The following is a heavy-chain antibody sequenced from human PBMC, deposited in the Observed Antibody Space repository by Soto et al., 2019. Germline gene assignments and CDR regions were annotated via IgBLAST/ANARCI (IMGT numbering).Heavy chain of an antibody. CDR2: IYYSGST. CDR3: ARDDYGDYLGAAFDI. CDR1: GGSISSGGYY. J-gene: IGHJ3*02. V-gene: IGHV4-31*03. D-gene: IGHD4-17*01. Sequence: QVQLQESGPGLVKPSQTLSLTCTVSGGSISSGGYYWSWIRQHPGKGLEWIGYIYYSGSTYYNPSLKSRVTISIDTSKNQFSLKLSSVTAADTAVYYCARDDYGDYLGAAFDIWGQGTMVTVSS.